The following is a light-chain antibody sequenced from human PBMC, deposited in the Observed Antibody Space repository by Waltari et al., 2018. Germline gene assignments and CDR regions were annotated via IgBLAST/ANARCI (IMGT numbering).Light chain of an antibody. CDR2: DVS. Sequence: QSALTQPASVSGSPGQSIINSCTGISSDIGGYVYVSWYQQHTGKAPKVIMFDVSNRPSGVSNRFSGSKSGNTASLTISGLQAEDEADYYCSSYTTGVIFGGGTRLTVL. CDR3: SSYTTGVI. J-gene: IGLJ2*01. CDR1: SSDIGGYVY. V-gene: IGLV2-14*03.